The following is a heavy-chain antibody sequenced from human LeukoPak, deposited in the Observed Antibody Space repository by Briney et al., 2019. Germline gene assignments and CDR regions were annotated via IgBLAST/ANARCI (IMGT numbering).Heavy chain of an antibody. CDR3: ARDSAGNDY. D-gene: IGHD6-13*01. Sequence: GGSLRLSCTASGFTFRDYYMNWIRQAPGRGLEWISFISGSGDTIYYADSVKGRFTISRDNVKNSLYLQMNSLRAEDTAMYYCARDSAGNDYWGQGTLVTVSS. CDR1: GFTFRDYY. V-gene: IGHV3-11*04. J-gene: IGHJ4*02. CDR2: ISGSGDTI.